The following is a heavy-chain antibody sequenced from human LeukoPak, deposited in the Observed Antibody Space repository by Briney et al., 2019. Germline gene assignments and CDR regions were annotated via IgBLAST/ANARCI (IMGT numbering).Heavy chain of an antibody. CDR3: ARDSVSSQYYYDSSGYCVY. Sequence: GASVKVSCKASGYTFTSYYMHWVRQAPGQGLEWMGIINASGGSTSYAQKFQGRVTMTRDTSISTAYMELSRLRSDDTAVYYCARDSVSSQYYYDSSGYCVYWGQGTLVTVSS. CDR1: GYTFTSYY. J-gene: IGHJ4*02. D-gene: IGHD3-22*01. V-gene: IGHV1-46*01. CDR2: INASGGST.